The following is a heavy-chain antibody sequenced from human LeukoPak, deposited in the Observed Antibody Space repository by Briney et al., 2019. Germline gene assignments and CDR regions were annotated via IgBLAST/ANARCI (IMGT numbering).Heavy chain of an antibody. V-gene: IGHV3-30*18. CDR3: AKEGPGPNWGSTLDY. Sequence: GGSLRLSCAASGFSVRDYAMHWVRQAPGKGLEWVAVMSYEETYKNYAEAVKGRFTISRDDSKNTLYLQMNSLRAEDTAVYYCAKEGPGPNWGSTLDYWGQGTLVTVSS. CDR2: MSYEETYK. J-gene: IGHJ4*02. D-gene: IGHD7-27*01. CDR1: GFSVRDYA.